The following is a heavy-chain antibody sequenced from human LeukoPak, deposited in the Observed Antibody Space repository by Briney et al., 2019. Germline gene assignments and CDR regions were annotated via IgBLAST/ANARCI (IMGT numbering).Heavy chain of an antibody. J-gene: IGHJ5*02. CDR1: GGSISNKY. CDR3: ARDSGTTGEVKFDP. Sequence: PSETLSLTCTVSGGSISNKYWSWIRQPPGKGLEWIGYIYYSGNTNYNPSLKSRVTILVDTSKNQLSLKLMSVTAADTAVYYCARDSGTTGEVKFDPWGQGTLVTVSS. V-gene: IGHV4-59*12. CDR2: IYYSGNT. D-gene: IGHD3-10*01.